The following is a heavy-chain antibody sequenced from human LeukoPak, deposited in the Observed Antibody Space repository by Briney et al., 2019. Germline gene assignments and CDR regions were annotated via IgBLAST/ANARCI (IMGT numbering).Heavy chain of an antibody. V-gene: IGHV3-30*02. CDR2: IRYDGNLK. D-gene: IGHD1-14*01. J-gene: IGHJ4*02. CDR3: AKPTSLKDANYGLTGTNY. Sequence: GGPLRLSCAASGFNFSAYGMHWVRQAPGKGLEWVAFIRYDGNLKYYADSVKGRFTISRDNSKNTLDLQMNSLRVEDTAVYYCAKPTSLKDANYGLTGTNYWGQGILVTVSS. CDR1: GFNFSAYG.